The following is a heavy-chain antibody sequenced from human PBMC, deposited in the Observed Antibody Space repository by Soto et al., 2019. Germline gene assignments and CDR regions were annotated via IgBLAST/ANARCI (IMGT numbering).Heavy chain of an antibody. CDR1: GYTFTSYG. J-gene: IGHJ6*02. CDR3: ARDFLAAAGPLGMDV. D-gene: IGHD6-13*01. CDR2: ISAYNGNT. Sequence: QVQLVQSGAEVKKPGASVKVSCKASGYTFTSYGISWVRQAPGQGLEWMGWISAYNGNTNYAQKLQGRVTMTTDTSNSTDNMELRSLSSDDTAVYHCARDFLAAAGPLGMDVWGQGTTVTVSS. V-gene: IGHV1-18*01.